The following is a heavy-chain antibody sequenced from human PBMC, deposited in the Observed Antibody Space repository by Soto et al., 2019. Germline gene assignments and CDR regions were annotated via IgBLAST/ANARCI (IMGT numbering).Heavy chain of an antibody. J-gene: IGHJ4*02. CDR3: ARSVEGLFDY. V-gene: IGHV3-48*02. CDR1: GFTFSVYS. D-gene: IGHD6-19*01. Sequence: EVQLVESGGDLVQRGGSLRLSCVASGFTFSVYSMNWVRQAPGKGLEWFSYITSDTKTIKYEDSVKGRFTISRDNAKNSVYLQMNSLRDEDTAVFYCARSVEGLFDYWGQGTVVTVSS. CDR2: ITSDTKTI.